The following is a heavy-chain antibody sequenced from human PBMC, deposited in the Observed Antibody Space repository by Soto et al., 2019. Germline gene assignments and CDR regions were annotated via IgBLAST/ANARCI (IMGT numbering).Heavy chain of an antibody. J-gene: IGHJ3*02. CDR3: VSSRTAIYGDALDI. CDR2: IYDSGDA. D-gene: IGHD2-21*02. CDR1: GGSISSYF. V-gene: IGHV4-59*03. Sequence: PSETLSLTCSVSGGSISSYFRSWIRQAPGKGLEWIGCIYDSGDANYNPSLKSRVTISLDTSRNQFSLKLSSVTAADTAVYYCVSSRTAIYGDALDIWAQGTMVTVSS.